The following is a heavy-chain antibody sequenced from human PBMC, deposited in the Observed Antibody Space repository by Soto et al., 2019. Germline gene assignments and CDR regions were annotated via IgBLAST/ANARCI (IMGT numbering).Heavy chain of an antibody. CDR1: GVSISSDNNY. J-gene: IGHJ5*02. Sequence: SETLSLTCTVSGVSISSDNNYWAWIRQPPGKGLEWIGSLYSTGSTYYNPSLKSRVTISVDTSKNQFSLRLSSLIAADTAVYYCARRSEEIVPAATWGQGTLVTVSS. CDR2: LYSTGST. D-gene: IGHD2-2*01. V-gene: IGHV4-39*01. CDR3: ARRSEEIVPAAT.